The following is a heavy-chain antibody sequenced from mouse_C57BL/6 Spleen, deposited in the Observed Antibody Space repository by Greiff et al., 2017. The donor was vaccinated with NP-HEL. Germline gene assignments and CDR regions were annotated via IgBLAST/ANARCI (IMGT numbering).Heavy chain of an antibody. CDR2: ISDGGSYT. J-gene: IGHJ3*01. D-gene: IGHD1-1*01. Sequence: EVKLVESGGGLVKPGGSLKLSCAASGFTFSSYAMSWVRQTPEKRLEWVATISDGGSYTYYPDNVKGRFTISRDNAKNNLYLQMSHLKSEDTAMYYCARDHLYGSSYEGFAYWGQGTLVTVSA. V-gene: IGHV5-4*01. CDR3: ARDHLYGSSYEGFAY. CDR1: GFTFSSYA.